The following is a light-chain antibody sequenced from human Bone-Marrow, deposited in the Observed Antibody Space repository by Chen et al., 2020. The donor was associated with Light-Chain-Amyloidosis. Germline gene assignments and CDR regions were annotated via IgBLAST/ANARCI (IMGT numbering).Light chain of an antibody. J-gene: IGLJ3*02. Sequence: QSALTQPASVSGSPGQSITISCTGTSSDVGGYNYVSWYQHHPGKAPNLMIYDVSNRPSGVSNRFSGSKSGNTASLTISGLQAEDEADYYCSSYTGSSTWVFGGGTKLTVL. CDR3: SSYTGSSTWV. V-gene: IGLV2-14*03. CDR1: SSDVGGYNY. CDR2: DVS.